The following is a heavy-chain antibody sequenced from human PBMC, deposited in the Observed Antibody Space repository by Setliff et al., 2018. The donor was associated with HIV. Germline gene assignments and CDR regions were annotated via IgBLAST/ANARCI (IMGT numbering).Heavy chain of an antibody. D-gene: IGHD5-12*01. J-gene: IGHJ4*02. V-gene: IGHV1-8*02. Sequence: GASVKVSCKASGYAFGSYDIHWVRQVSGQGLERVAWMNPTSGNTGSAQRFQGRVAMTRNTSITTAYLEVKSLNHYDTAIYYCARRFGYSYGFWFFEDWGQGTRVTVS. CDR2: MNPTSGNT. CDR1: GYAFGSYD. CDR3: ARRFGYSYGFWFFED.